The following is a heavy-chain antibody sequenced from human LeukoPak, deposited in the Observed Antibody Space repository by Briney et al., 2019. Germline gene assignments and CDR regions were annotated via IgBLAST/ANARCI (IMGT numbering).Heavy chain of an antibody. V-gene: IGHV4-39*06. Sequence: SETLSLSCTVSGGYIITSGHYWGWIRQPPGKGLEWIGSVYYTGVTSTNPFFRSRMSISVDTSKNQFTLNLTSVTAADAAVYYCARERSSSGGHNWFDPWGQGTLVTVSS. J-gene: IGHJ5*02. CDR2: VYYTGVT. D-gene: IGHD4-23*01. CDR3: ARERSSSGGHNWFDP. CDR1: GGYIITSGHY.